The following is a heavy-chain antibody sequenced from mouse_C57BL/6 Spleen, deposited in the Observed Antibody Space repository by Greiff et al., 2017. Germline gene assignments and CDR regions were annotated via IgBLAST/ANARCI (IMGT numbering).Heavy chain of an antibody. V-gene: IGHV2-2*01. CDR1: GFSLTSYG. Sequence: VKVVESGPGLVQPSQSLSITCTVSGFSLTSYGVHWVRQSPGKGLEWLGVIWSGGSTDYTAAFISRLSISKDNSKSQVFFKMNSLQADDTARYYCASEGPTYYFDYWGQGTTLTVSS. J-gene: IGHJ2*01. D-gene: IGHD1-1*01. CDR3: ASEGPTYYFDY. CDR2: IWSGGST.